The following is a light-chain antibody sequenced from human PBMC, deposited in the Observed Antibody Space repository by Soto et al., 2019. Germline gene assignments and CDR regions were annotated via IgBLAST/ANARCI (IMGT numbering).Light chain of an antibody. Sequence: IQMTQSPSTLSASVGDRVAITCRASQSIGICLAWYQQKPGKAPRFLIYTASTLESGVPSRFSGSGSGTEFTLTISSLQPDDFATYYCQQYKDYSWTFGQGTNVEVK. V-gene: IGKV1-5*03. CDR3: QQYKDYSWT. J-gene: IGKJ1*01. CDR1: QSIGIC. CDR2: TAS.